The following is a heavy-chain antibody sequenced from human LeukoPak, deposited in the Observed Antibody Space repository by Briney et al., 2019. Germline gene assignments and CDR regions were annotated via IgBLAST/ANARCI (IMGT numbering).Heavy chain of an antibody. CDR1: GYSISSGYF. Sequence: PSETLSLTCSVSGYSISSGYFWAWIRQTPGKGLEWIGSISHSGNTYYTPSLKSRVTISSDTSRNQFSLELRSVTAADRALYYCATEDGGTHSTDYWGQGILVTVSS. J-gene: IGHJ4*02. V-gene: IGHV4-38-2*02. CDR2: ISHSGNT. D-gene: IGHD4-23*01. CDR3: ATEDGGTHSTDY.